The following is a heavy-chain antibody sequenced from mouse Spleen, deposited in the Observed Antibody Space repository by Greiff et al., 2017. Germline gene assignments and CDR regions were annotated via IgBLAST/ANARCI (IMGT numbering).Heavy chain of an antibody. D-gene: IGHD2-1*01. CDR2: IWAGGST. V-gene: IGHV2-9*02. CDR1: GFSLTSYG. Sequence: QVQLKESGPGLVAPSQSLSITCTVSGFSLTSYGVHWVRQPPGKGLEWLGVIWAGGSTNYNSALMSRLSISKDNSKSQVFLKMNSLQTDDTAMYYCARDVDYYGNRYWYFDVWGAGTTVTVSS. CDR3: ARDVDYYGNRYWYFDV. J-gene: IGHJ1*01.